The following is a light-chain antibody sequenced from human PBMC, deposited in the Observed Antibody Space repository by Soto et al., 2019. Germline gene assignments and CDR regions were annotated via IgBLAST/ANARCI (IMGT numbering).Light chain of an antibody. Sequence: DIQMTQSPSTLSASVGDRVTITCRPSQDISRWLAWYQQNPGKAPKLLIYKASSLESGVPSTFSGSGSGTEFTLTISSLQPDDSATYYCQQYNSYPWTFGQGTKVEIK. CDR3: QQYNSYPWT. J-gene: IGKJ1*01. CDR1: QDISRW. V-gene: IGKV1-5*03. CDR2: KAS.